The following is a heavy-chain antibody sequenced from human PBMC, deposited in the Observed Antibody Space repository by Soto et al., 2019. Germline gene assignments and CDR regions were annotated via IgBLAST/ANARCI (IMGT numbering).Heavy chain of an antibody. Sequence: GGSLRLSCAASGFTFSSYSMNWVRQAPGKGLEWVSSISSSSSYIYYADSVKGRFTISRDNAKNSLYLQMNSLRAEDTAVYYCARDYDYVWGSYRFDYYYYGMDVWGQGTTVTVSS. CDR2: ISSSSSYI. CDR3: ARDYDYVWGSYRFDYYYYGMDV. CDR1: GFTFSSYS. J-gene: IGHJ6*02. D-gene: IGHD3-16*02. V-gene: IGHV3-21*01.